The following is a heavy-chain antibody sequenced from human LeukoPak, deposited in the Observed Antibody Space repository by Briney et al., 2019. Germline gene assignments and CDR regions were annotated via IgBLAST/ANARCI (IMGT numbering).Heavy chain of an antibody. CDR1: GYTFTGYY. J-gene: IGHJ4*02. CDR3: ARGGLNYYDSSGYYDY. CDR2: INPNSGGT. Sequence: GASLKVSCRAFGYTFTGYYMHWVRKAPGQGLEWMGWINPNSGGTNYAQNFQGRVTMTRDTSISTAYMELSRLRSDDTAVYYCARGGLNYYDSSGYYDYWGQGTLVSVSS. V-gene: IGHV1-2*02. D-gene: IGHD3-22*01.